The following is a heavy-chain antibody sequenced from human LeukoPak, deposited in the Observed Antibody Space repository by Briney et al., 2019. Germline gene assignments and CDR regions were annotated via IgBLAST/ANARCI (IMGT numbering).Heavy chain of an antibody. CDR2: INPNSGGT. D-gene: IGHD4-17*01. CDR3: ARDNALAVTLDY. V-gene: IGHV1-2*02. CDR1: GYTFTDYY. Sequence: ASVKVSCKASGYTFTDYYMHWVRQAPGQGLEWMGWINPNSGGTNYAQKHQGRVTTTTDTSTSTAYMELRSLRSDDTAVYYCARDNALAVTLDYWGQGTLVTVSS. J-gene: IGHJ4*02.